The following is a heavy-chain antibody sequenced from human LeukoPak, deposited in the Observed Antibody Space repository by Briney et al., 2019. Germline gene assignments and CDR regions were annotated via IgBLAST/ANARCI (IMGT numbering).Heavy chain of an antibody. V-gene: IGHV1-2*02. J-gene: IGHJ3*02. D-gene: IGHD5-24*01. Sequence: ASVKVSCKASGYTFTGYYMHWVREAPGQGLEWMGWINPNSGGTNYAQKFQGRVTMTRDTSISTAYMELSRLRSDDTAVYYCGRKGVKEMATIWYAFDIWGQGTMVTVSS. CDR3: GRKGVKEMATIWYAFDI. CDR1: GYTFTGYY. CDR2: INPNSGGT.